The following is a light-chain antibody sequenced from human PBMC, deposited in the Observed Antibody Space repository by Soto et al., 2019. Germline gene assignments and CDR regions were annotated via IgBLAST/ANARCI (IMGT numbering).Light chain of an antibody. CDR3: MQGPETPT. V-gene: IGKV2-28*01. CDR2: LGS. Sequence: DIVMTQSPLSLSVTPGEPASISCRSSESLLHSIGYNYLDWYLQKPGQSPQLLIYLGSNRASGVPDRFSGSGSGTDFTLKISRVEADDVGVYYCMQGPETPTFGQGTKVEIK. CDR1: ESLLHSIGYNY. J-gene: IGKJ1*01.